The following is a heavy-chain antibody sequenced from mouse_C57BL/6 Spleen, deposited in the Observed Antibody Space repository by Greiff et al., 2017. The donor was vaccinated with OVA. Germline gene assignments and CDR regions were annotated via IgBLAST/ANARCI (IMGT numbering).Heavy chain of an antibody. CDR3: ARSSFYYGSSPYAMDY. CDR2: ISYSGST. D-gene: IGHD1-1*01. J-gene: IGHJ4*01. Sequence: EVQPVESGPGLAKPSQTLSLTCSVTGYSITSDYWNWIRKFPGNKLEYMGYISYSGSTYYNPSLKSRISITRDTSKNQYYLQLNSVTTEDTATYYCARSSFYYGSSPYAMDYWGQGTSVTVSS. CDR1: GYSITSDY. V-gene: IGHV3-8*01.